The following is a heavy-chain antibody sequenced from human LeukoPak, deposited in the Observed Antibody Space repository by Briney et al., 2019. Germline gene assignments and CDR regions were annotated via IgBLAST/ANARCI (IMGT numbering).Heavy chain of an antibody. CDR2: IKQDGSEK. J-gene: IGHJ4*02. CDR3: ARDLAFTGYSSSWLNY. CDR1: EFTFGSYW. Sequence: PGGSLRLSCVGSEFTFGSYWMSWVRQAPGKGLEWVANIKQDGSEKNYVDSVKGRFTISRDNAKNSLYLQMNSLRAEDTAVYYCARDLAFTGYSSSWLNYWGQGTLVTVSS. V-gene: IGHV3-7*01. D-gene: IGHD6-13*01.